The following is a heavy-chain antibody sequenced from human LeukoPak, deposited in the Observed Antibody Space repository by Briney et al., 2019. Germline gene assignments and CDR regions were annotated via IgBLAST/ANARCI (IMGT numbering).Heavy chain of an antibody. D-gene: IGHD4-17*01. CDR1: GDSVSSSSAA. CDR3: AINDYGDYLLRY. Sequence: SQTLSLTCAISGDSVSSSSAAWNWIRQSPSRGLEWLGRTYYRSKWYNDYAVSVKSRIIINPDTSKNQFSLQLNSVTPEDTAVYYCAINDYGDYLLRYWGQGTLVTVSS. CDR2: TYYRSKWYN. J-gene: IGHJ4*02. V-gene: IGHV6-1*01.